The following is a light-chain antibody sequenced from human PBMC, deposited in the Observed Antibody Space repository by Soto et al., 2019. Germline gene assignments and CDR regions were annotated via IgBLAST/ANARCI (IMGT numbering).Light chain of an antibody. Sequence: MRMTQPPSSLSSSVGDLVTITSLASQSISSYLIWYQQKPGKAPKLLIYEASSLQSGVPSRFSGSGSGTDFTLTISSLQPEDFATYYCQQSYSSPPTFGQGTKVDIK. V-gene: IGKV1-39*01. CDR2: EAS. CDR1: QSISSY. CDR3: QQSYSSPPT. J-gene: IGKJ1*01.